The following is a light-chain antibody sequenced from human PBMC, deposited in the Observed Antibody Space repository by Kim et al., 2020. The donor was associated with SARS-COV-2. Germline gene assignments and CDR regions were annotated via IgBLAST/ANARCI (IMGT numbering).Light chain of an antibody. Sequence: VSPGERATLSCRASQSVASNLAWYQQKPDQPPRLLIYGASTRATGIPARFSGSGSGTEFTLTISSLQSEDFAVYYCQHYNNWPPYTFGQGTKLEI. CDR1: QSVASN. CDR3: QHYNNWPPYT. V-gene: IGKV3-15*01. J-gene: IGKJ2*01. CDR2: GAS.